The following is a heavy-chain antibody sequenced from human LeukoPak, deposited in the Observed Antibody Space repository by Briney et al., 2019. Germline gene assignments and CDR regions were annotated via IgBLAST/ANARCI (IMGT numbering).Heavy chain of an antibody. CDR2: IKQDGSVK. D-gene: IGHD3-22*01. V-gene: IGHV3-7*05. CDR3: ARELSSGIDY. J-gene: IGHJ4*02. Sequence: GGSLRLSCAASGLSFSSRWMSWVRQAPGEGLEWVANIKQDGSVKNYVDSVKGRFTISRDNAENSLFLQMNSLRAEDTAVYYCARELSSGIDYWGQGTLVTVSS. CDR1: GLSFSSRW.